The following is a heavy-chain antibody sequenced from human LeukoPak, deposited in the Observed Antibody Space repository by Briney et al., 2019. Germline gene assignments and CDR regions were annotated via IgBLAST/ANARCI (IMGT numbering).Heavy chain of an antibody. D-gene: IGHD6-13*01. CDR3: ARRRSWYDWFDP. CDR1: GGSISSYY. J-gene: IGHJ5*02. V-gene: IGHV4-59*12. Sequence: SETLSLTCTVSGGSISSYYWSWIRQPPGKGLEWLAYIYYSGSTNYNPSLRSRVTISVDTSKNQFSLKLSSVTAADTAVYYCARRRSWYDWFDPWGQGTLVTVSS. CDR2: IYYSGST.